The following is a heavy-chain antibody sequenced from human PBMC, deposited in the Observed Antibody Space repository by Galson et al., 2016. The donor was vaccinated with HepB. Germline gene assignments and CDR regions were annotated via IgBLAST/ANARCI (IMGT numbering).Heavy chain of an antibody. CDR3: ARGVSGGGYPSYFDY. Sequence: TLSLTCTVSGDSIFGDDFYWSWIRQSPGKGLEWIGYIYYSGNTYYTPPLQSRLSLSVDTSKNQFSLHLRSVTAADTAVYYCARGVSGGGYPSYFDYWGQGSLVTVSS. V-gene: IGHV4-30-4*01. D-gene: IGHD5-12*01. CDR2: IYYSGNT. CDR1: GDSIFGDDFY. J-gene: IGHJ4*02.